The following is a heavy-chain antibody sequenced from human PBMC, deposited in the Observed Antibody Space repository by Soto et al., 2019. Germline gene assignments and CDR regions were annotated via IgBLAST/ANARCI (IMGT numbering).Heavy chain of an antibody. J-gene: IGHJ6*02. Sequence: EVQLVESGGGLVQPGGSLRLSCAASGFTVSTHYMTWVRQAPGKGLEWVSVMFYGGSTYYADSVKGRFTISRDDSKNTLYLQMNSLRAEDTAVYYCATTGMGVTLYYYYHGMDAWGQGTTVTVSS. CDR2: MFYGGST. V-gene: IGHV3-66*01. CDR1: GFTVSTHY. CDR3: ATTGMGVTLYYYYHGMDA. D-gene: IGHD1-26*01.